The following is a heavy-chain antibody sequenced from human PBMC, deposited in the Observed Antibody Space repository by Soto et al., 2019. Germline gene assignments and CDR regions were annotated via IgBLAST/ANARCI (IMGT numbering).Heavy chain of an antibody. D-gene: IGHD3-10*01. CDR3: ARRWYGSGSYKTSDY. CDR1: GGTFSSYT. CDR2: IIPILGIA. J-gene: IGHJ4*02. V-gene: IGHV1-69*02. Sequence: QVQLVQSGAEVKKPGSSVKVSCKASGGTFSSYTSSWVRQAPGQGLEWMGRIIPILGIANYAQKFQGRVTITADKSTSPAYMELSSLRSEDTAVYYCARRWYGSGSYKTSDYWGQGTLVTVSS.